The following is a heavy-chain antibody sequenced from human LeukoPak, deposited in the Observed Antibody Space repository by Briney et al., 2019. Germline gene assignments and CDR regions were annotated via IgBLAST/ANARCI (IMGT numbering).Heavy chain of an antibody. Sequence: GASVKVSCKTSGYTFTSYYMHWVRQAPGQGLEWMGWVIPTSGGTNYAQKFQGRVTMTRDTSISTAYMELSRLRSDDTAVYYCARVYYYYDSSGILTLYFDYWGQGTLVTVSS. CDR3: ARVYYYYDSSGILTLYFDY. CDR1: GYTFTSYY. J-gene: IGHJ4*02. D-gene: IGHD3-22*01. V-gene: IGHV1-2*02. CDR2: VIPTSGGT.